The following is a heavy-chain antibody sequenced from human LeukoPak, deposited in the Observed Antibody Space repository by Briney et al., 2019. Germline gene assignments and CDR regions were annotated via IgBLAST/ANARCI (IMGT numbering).Heavy chain of an antibody. CDR3: ARDPLGQSFWSGYYVYFDY. J-gene: IGHJ4*02. Sequence: SETLSLTCTVSGGSISSSSYYWGWIRQPPGKGLEWIGTIYYSGSTFYNPSLKSRVTISGDTSKNQFSLKVISVTAADTAVYYCARDPLGQSFWSGYYVYFDYWGQGTLVTVSS. D-gene: IGHD3-3*01. CDR2: IYYSGST. CDR1: GGSISSSSYY. V-gene: IGHV4-39*02.